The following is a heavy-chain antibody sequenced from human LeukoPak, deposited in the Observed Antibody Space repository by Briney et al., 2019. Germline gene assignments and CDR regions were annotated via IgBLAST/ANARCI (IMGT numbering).Heavy chain of an antibody. V-gene: IGHV4-39*07. J-gene: IGHJ6*03. CDR2: SYYSGNT. CDR3: ARVQYDSSGYSYYYYYYLDV. CDR1: AGSISSSSYY. Sequence: PSETLSLTSTVSAGSISSSSYYWPSIRQPPGKGLEWIRSSYYSGNTYYKTSLKSRVTISVDTSKNQLSLKLSSMTAADTAVYYCARVQYDSSGYSYYYYYYLDVWGKGTAVTVSS. D-gene: IGHD3-22*01.